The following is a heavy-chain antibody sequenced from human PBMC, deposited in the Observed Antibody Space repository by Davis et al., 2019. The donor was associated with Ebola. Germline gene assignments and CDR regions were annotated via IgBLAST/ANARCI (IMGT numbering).Heavy chain of an antibody. CDR3: ARDYYDSNGYLYYFDS. J-gene: IGHJ4*02. CDR1: GASISTYY. V-gene: IGHV4-39*02. Sequence: MPSETLSLICSVSGASISTYYWGWIRQPPGKGLEWIGSMYYSGITYYNPSLRSRVTISVDTSKNQFSLKLNSVTAADTAVYYCARDYYDSNGYLYYFDSWGQGTLVTVSS. CDR2: MYYSGIT. D-gene: IGHD3-22*01.